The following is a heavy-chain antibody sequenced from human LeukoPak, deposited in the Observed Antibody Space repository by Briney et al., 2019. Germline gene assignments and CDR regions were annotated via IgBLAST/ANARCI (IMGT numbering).Heavy chain of an antibody. J-gene: IGHJ3*02. CDR3: ARRHDDAFDI. CDR2: IYYSGST. Sequence: SETLSLTCAVYGGSFSGYYWSWIRRPPGKGLEWIGYIYYSGSTNYNPSLKSRVTISVDTSKNQFSLKLSSVTAADTAVYYCARRHDDAFDIWGQGTMVTVSS. V-gene: IGHV4-59*08. CDR1: GGSFSGYY.